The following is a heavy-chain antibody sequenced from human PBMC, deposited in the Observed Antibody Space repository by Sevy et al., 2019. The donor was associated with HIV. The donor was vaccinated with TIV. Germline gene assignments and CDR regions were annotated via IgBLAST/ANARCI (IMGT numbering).Heavy chain of an antibody. CDR3: ASWGNWNGRGDV. V-gene: IGHV1-69*13. CDR2: FVALFRTS. J-gene: IGHJ6*02. CDR1: GGTFSSYA. Sequence: ASVKVSCKASGGTFSSYAINWVRQAPGQGLEWMGGFVALFRTSHYAQKFQGRVTISADESSNTAYMDLSSLTSEDTAVYYCASWGNWNGRGDVWGQGTTVTVSS. D-gene: IGHD1-1*01.